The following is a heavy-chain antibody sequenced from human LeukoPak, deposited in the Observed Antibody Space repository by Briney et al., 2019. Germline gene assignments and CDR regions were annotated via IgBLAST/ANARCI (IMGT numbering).Heavy chain of an antibody. V-gene: IGHV4-59*08. CDR1: GGSISTYY. D-gene: IGHD3-3*01. CDR3: ARHAVFGVVIITYYFDY. Sequence: SETLSLTCTVSGGSISTYYWNWIRQAPGKGLEWIGYIYSSGSINYNSSLKSRGTISVYTSKNQFSLKLSSVPAADTAVYYCARHAVFGVVIITYYFDYWGQGTLVTVSS. CDR2: IYSSGSI. J-gene: IGHJ4*02.